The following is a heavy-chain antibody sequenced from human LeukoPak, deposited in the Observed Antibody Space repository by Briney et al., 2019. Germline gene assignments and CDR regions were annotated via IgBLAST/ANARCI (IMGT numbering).Heavy chain of an antibody. D-gene: IGHD3-9*01. J-gene: IGHJ2*01. V-gene: IGHV1-24*01. CDR3: ATAPNYDILTGYYTNWYFDL. Sequence: GASVTVSCKVSGYTLTELSMHWVRQAPGKGLEWMGGFDPEDGETIYAQKFQGRVTMTEDTSTDTAYMELSSLRSKDTAVYYCATAPNYDILTGYYTNWYFDLWGRGTLVTVSS. CDR2: FDPEDGET. CDR1: GYTLTELS.